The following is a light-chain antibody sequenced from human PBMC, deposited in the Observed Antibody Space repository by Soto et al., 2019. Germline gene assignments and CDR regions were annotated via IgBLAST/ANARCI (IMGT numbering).Light chain of an antibody. Sequence: DIPMTQSPSTLSASVGDRVTITCRGSRSVSSYLAWYQQKPGKAPKLLIYKASSLDSGVPSRFSGSGSGTEFTLTISSLQPDDFANYYYQQYNTYSTFGLGTKVEIK. J-gene: IGKJ1*01. V-gene: IGKV1-5*03. CDR2: KAS. CDR3: QQYNTYST. CDR1: RSVSSY.